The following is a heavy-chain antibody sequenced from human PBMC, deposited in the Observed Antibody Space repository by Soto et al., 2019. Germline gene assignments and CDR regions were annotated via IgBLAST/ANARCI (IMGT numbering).Heavy chain of an antibody. CDR2: ISYDGSNK. Sequence: GGSLRLSCAASGFTLSSYGMHWVRQAPGKGLEWVAVISYDGSNKYYADSVKGRFTISRDNSKNTLYLQMNSLRAEDTAVYYCAKDRYYGSGSQGMDVWGQGTTVTVSS. D-gene: IGHD3-10*01. J-gene: IGHJ6*02. V-gene: IGHV3-30*18. CDR1: GFTLSSYG. CDR3: AKDRYYGSGSQGMDV.